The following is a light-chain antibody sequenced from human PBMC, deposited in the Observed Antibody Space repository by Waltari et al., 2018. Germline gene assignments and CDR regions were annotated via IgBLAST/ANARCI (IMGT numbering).Light chain of an antibody. Sequence: QSALTQPASVSGSPGQSITTSCTGTSSAVGSYNLVSWYQHHPGKAPKLMIYEGNQRPSCVSDRFAGSKSGDTASLTISGLQAEDEADYYCCSYVRDITWVFGGGTKLTVL. CDR3: CSYVRDITWV. V-gene: IGLV2-23*01. CDR1: SSAVGSYNL. CDR2: EGN. J-gene: IGLJ3*02.